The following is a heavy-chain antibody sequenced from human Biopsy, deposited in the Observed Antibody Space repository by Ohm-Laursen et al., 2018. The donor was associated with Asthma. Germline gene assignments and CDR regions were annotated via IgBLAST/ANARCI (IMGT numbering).Heavy chain of an antibody. CDR2: ITYDGNHK. D-gene: IGHD5-12*01. V-gene: IGHV3-30*18. CDR1: GFMFRSFG. J-gene: IGHJ4*02. Sequence: SLRLSCSASGFMFRSFGMHWVRQAPGKGLEWVAVITYDGNHKFYEDSVKGRFTISRDNSKNTLYLQMNSLRTEDTAVYYCAKRRGYSGHDNDYWGQGTLVIVSS. CDR3: AKRRGYSGHDNDY.